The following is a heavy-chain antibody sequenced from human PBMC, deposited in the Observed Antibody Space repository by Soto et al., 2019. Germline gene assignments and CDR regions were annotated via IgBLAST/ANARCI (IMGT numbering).Heavy chain of an antibody. CDR1: GYTFTSYD. Sequence: QVQLVQSGAEVKKPGASVRVSCKASGYTFTSYDIYWVRQATGQGLELMGWMNSFSGDAVYTQKFQDRVTMTRDTSINTAYMEMSGLRSEDTAVYYCTRGQGNHWGQGSLVTVSS. J-gene: IGHJ4*02. CDR2: MNSFSGDA. V-gene: IGHV1-8*01. CDR3: TRGQGNH.